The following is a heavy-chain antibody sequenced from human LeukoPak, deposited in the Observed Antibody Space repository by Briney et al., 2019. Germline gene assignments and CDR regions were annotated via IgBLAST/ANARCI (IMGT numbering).Heavy chain of an antibody. J-gene: IGHJ3*02. CDR3: ARVKSYRSGGLDAFDI. CDR2: IYSGGST. Sequence: PGGSLRLSCAASGFTVSSNYMSWVRQAPGKGLEWVSVIYSGGSTYYADSVKGRFTISRDNSKNTLYLQMNSLRAEDTVVYYCARVKSYRSGGLDAFDIWGQGTMVTVSS. V-gene: IGHV3-66*01. D-gene: IGHD6-19*01. CDR1: GFTVSSNY.